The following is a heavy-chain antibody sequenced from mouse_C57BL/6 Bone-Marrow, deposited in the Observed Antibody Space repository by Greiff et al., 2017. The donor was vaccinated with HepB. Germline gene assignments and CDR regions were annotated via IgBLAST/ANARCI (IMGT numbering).Heavy chain of an antibody. CDR1: GYTFTSYW. D-gene: IGHD3-3*01. CDR3: AISEGIPFDY. Sequence: VQLQQSGAELVKPGASVKMSCKASGYTFTSYWLTWVKQRPGQGLEWIGDIYPGSGSTNYNAKFKSKATLTVDTSSSTAYMQLSSLTSEDSAVYYCAISEGIPFDYWGQGTTRSVSS. V-gene: IGHV1-55*01. CDR2: IYPGSGST. J-gene: IGHJ2*01.